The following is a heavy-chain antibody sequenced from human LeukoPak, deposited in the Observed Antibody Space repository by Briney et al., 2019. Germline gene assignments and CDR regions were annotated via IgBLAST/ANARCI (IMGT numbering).Heavy chain of an antibody. CDR2: INPNSGGT. D-gene: IGHD3-9*01. V-gene: IGHV1-2*02. J-gene: IGHJ3*02. CDR3: ARDYQYYDILTAPLDAFDI. Sequence: GASVKVSCKASGYTFTGYYMHWVRQAPGQGPEWMGWINPNSGGTNYAQKFQGRVTMTRDTSISTAYMELSRLRSDDTAVYYCARDYQYYDILTAPLDAFDIWGQGTMVTVSS. CDR1: GYTFTGYY.